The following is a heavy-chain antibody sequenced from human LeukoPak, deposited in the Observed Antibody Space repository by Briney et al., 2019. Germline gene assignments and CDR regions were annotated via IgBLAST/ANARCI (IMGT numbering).Heavy chain of an antibody. CDR1: GFTFSRNG. CDR2: IWYDGSDK. J-gene: IGHJ4*02. D-gene: IGHD3-9*01. V-gene: IGHV3-33*01. Sequence: GRSLRLSCAASGFTFSRNGMHWVRQAPGRGLEWVAVIWYDGSDKYYGDSVKGRFTISRDNSKNTLYLQMDSLRAEDTAVYYCARDFDYDTLTGYYGVSYWGQGTLVTVSS. CDR3: ARDFDYDTLTGYYGVSY.